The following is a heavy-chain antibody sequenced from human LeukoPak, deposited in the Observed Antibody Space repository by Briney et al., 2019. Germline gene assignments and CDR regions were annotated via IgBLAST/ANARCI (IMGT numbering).Heavy chain of an antibody. Sequence: GGSLRLSCAASGFTFSSYSMNWVRQAPGKGLEWFSYINNSNRTIYYADSVKGRFTISRDNAKNSLYLQMNSLRAEDTAVYYCARASYSSGWYFDYWGQGTLVTVSS. CDR1: GFTFSSYS. CDR3: ARASYSSGWYFDY. CDR2: INNSNRTI. D-gene: IGHD6-19*01. J-gene: IGHJ4*02. V-gene: IGHV3-48*04.